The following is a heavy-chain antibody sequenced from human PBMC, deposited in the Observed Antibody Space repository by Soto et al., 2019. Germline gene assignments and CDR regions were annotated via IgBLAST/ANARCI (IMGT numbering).Heavy chain of an antibody. V-gene: IGHV2-26*01. D-gene: IGHD3-22*01. Sequence: QVTLKESGPVLVKPTETLTLTCTVSGFSLSNARMGVSWIRQPPGKALEWLAHIFSNDEKSYSTSLKSRLTISKDTSKSQVGLTITNMDPVYTATYYSARIKYYDSSGYDYWGQGTLVTVSS. CDR1: GFSLSNARMG. CDR3: ARIKYYDSSGYDY. J-gene: IGHJ4*02. CDR2: IFSNDEK.